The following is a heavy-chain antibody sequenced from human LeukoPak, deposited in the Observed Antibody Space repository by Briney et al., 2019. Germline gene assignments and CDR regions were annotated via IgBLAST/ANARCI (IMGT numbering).Heavy chain of an antibody. CDR2: IYYSGST. CDR1: GGSINSYY. CDR3: ARHETMILPFDI. J-gene: IGHJ3*02. Sequence: PSETLSLTCTVSGGSINSYYWSRIRQPPGKGLEWIGYIYYSGSTNYNPSLKSRVTISVDTSKNQFSLKLSSVTAADTAVYYCARHETMILPFDIWGQGTMVTVSS. D-gene: IGHD3-22*01. V-gene: IGHV4-59*08.